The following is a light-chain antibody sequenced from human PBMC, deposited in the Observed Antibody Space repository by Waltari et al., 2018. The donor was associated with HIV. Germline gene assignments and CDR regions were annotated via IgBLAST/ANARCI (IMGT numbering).Light chain of an antibody. CDR3: MQALQGVS. V-gene: IGKV2-28*01. Sequence: DIVMTKSPLSLPVTPGEPASISCRSSQSLLHRNGFNYVDWYLQKPGQSPQLLIYLGSNRASGVPDRFSGSGSGTDFTLKIRRVEAEDVGVYYCMQALQGVSFGGGTKVEIK. J-gene: IGKJ4*01. CDR2: LGS. CDR1: QSLLHRNGFNY.